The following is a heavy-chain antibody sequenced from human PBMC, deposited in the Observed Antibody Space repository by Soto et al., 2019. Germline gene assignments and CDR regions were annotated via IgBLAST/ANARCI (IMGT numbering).Heavy chain of an antibody. J-gene: IGHJ4*02. V-gene: IGHV3-30*03. CDR2: ISHDGTNK. D-gene: IGHD2-2*01. Sequence: QVQLVESGGGVVQPGRSLRLSCAASGFTFSSYYMHWVRQAPGRGLEWVAMISHDGTNKTYAASVKGRLTISRDNSRSTLSLQMGGLRSKDTSVYFCVTEVPTNPLDSWGQGTLVNV. CDR1: GFTFSSYY. CDR3: VTEVPTNPLDS.